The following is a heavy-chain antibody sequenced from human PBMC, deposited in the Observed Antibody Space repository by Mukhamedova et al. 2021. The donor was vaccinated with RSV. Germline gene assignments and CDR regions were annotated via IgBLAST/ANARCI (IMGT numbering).Heavy chain of an antibody. Sequence: GKGLEWIGEINHCGSTYYNPSLKSRVTISVDTSKNQFSLKLSSVNAADTAVYYCARREDGSGWGDFDYWGQGTLVTVSS. CDR3: ARREDGSGWGDFDY. V-gene: IGHV4-34*01. CDR2: INHCGST. J-gene: IGHJ4*02. D-gene: IGHD5-24*01.